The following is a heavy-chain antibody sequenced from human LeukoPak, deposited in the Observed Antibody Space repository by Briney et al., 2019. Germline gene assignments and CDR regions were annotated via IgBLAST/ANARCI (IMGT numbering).Heavy chain of an antibody. J-gene: IGHJ4*02. CDR3: AKDLNWYYYDSSGYPEHYFDY. CDR2: ISGSGGST. CDR1: GFTFSSYA. Sequence: GGSLKLSCAASGFTFSSYAMSWVRQAPGKGLEWVSAISGSGGSTYYADSVKGRFTISRDNSKNTLYLQMNSLRAEDTAVYYCAKDLNWYYYDSSGYPEHYFDYWGQGTLVTVSS. V-gene: IGHV3-23*01. D-gene: IGHD3-22*01.